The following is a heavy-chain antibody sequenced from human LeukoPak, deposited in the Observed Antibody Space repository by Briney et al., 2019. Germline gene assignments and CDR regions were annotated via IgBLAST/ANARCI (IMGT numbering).Heavy chain of an antibody. CDR2: IYNSGST. D-gene: IGHD3-16*02. V-gene: IGHV4-39*07. CDR1: GGSISSSSYF. Sequence: SETLSLTCNVSGGSISSSSYFWGWIRQPPGKGLEWIGTIYNSGSTYYNPSLKSRVTISVDTSKNQFSLNLRSVMAADTAVYYCASGPDYDYVLGSYRYGAYFDYWGQGTLVTVSS. J-gene: IGHJ4*02. CDR3: ASGPDYDYVLGSYRYGAYFDY.